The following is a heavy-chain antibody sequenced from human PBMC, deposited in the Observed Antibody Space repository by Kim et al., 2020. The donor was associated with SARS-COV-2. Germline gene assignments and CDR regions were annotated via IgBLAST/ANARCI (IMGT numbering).Heavy chain of an antibody. J-gene: IGHJ4*02. V-gene: IGHV3-30*18. D-gene: IGHD6-19*01. CDR3: AKGVRWLGPCHN. CDR1: GFTFSNYG. CDR2: IIHDGSQK. Sequence: GGSLRLSCAASGFTFSNYGMHWVRQAPGKGLEWVAVIIHDGSQKFYTDTVKGRFTISRDNSENTLSLQMNSLRDEDTATYYCAKGVRWLGPCHNWGQGTLVTVSS.